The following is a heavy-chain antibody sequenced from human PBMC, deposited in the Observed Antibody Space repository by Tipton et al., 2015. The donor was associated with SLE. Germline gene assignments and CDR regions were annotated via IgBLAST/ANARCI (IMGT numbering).Heavy chain of an antibody. V-gene: IGHV4-4*07. CDR1: GGSISSYY. J-gene: IGHJ4*02. Sequence: TLSLTCTVSGGSISSYYWSWIRQPAGKGLEWIGSIYHSGSTYYNPSLKSRVTISVDTSKNQFSLKLSSVTAADTAVYYCARETPIRAAAAGTIDYWGQGTLVTVSS. CDR2: IYHSGST. CDR3: ARETPIRAAAAGTIDY. D-gene: IGHD6-13*01.